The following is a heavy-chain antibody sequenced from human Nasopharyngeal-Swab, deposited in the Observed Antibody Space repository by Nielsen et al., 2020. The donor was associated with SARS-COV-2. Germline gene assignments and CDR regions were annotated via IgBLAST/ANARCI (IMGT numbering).Heavy chain of an antibody. CDR2: ISGSGAKT. V-gene: IGHV3-23*01. Sequence: GESLKISCAASGFSFNNYAMTWVRQAPGKGLDWVSAISGSGAKTYYADSVKGRFTISRDNSKNTLYLQMNSLRAEDTAVYYCARDLGGYFDYWGQGTLVTVSS. D-gene: IGHD3-16*01. CDR1: GFSFNNYA. J-gene: IGHJ4*02. CDR3: ARDLGGYFDY.